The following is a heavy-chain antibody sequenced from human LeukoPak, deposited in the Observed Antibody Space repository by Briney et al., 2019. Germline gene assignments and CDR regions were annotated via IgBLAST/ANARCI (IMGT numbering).Heavy chain of an antibody. CDR1: GYTFTSYG. CDR3: ARGFYGDYGGAAFDI. CDR2: ISAYNGNT. D-gene: IGHD4-17*01. V-gene: IGHV1-18*01. J-gene: IGHJ3*02. Sequence: ASVKVSCKASGYTFTSYGISGVRQAPGQGLEWMGWISAYNGNTNYAQKLQGRVTMTTDTSTSTAYMELRSLRSDDPAVYYCARGFYGDYGGAAFDIWGQGTMVTVSS.